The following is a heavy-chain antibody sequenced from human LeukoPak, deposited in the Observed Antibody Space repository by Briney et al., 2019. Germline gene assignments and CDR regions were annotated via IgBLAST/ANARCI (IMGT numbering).Heavy chain of an antibody. CDR3: ASPVHPYCSSTSCYTYYMDV. Sequence: ASVKVSCKASGGTFSSYAISWVRQAPGQGLEWMGGIIPIFGTANYAQKFQGRVTITADESTSTAYMELSSLRSEDTAVYYCASPVHPYCSSTSCYTYYMDVWGKGTTVTVSS. D-gene: IGHD2-2*02. V-gene: IGHV1-69*13. J-gene: IGHJ6*03. CDR2: IIPIFGTA. CDR1: GGTFSSYA.